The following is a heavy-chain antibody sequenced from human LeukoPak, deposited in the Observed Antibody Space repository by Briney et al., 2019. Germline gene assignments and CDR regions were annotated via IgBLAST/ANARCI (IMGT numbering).Heavy chain of an antibody. J-gene: IGHJ4*02. CDR3: ARDVRYCSSTSCYSLFNY. Sequence: SETLSLTCAVSGGSISSGGYSWSWIRQPPGKGLEWIGYIYHSGSTYYNPSLKSRVTISVDKSKNQFSLKLSSVTAADTAVYYCARDVRYCSSTSCYSLFNYWGQGTLVTVSS. CDR2: IYHSGST. D-gene: IGHD2-2*01. V-gene: IGHV4-30-2*01. CDR1: GGSISSGGYS.